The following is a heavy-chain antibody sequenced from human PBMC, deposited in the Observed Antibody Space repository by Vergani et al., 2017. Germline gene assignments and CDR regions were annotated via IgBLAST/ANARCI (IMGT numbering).Heavy chain of an antibody. D-gene: IGHD6-13*01. J-gene: IGHJ4*02. Sequence: EVQLVQSGAEVKKPGESLKISCKGSGYSFTSYWIGWVRQMPGKGLEWMGIIYPGDSDTRYSPSFQGQVTIAADKSLSTAYLQWSSLKASYTAMYYCARQYSGSTFDSGSWHVSRFDYWGQGTLVTVSS. V-gene: IGHV5-51*01. CDR1: GYSFTSYW. CDR3: ARQYSGSTFDSGSWHVSRFDY. CDR2: IYPGDSDT.